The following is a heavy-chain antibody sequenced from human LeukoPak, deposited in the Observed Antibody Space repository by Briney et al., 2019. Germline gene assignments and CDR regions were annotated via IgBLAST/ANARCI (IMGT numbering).Heavy chain of an antibody. D-gene: IGHD1-26*01. Sequence: SETLSLTCAVYGGSFSGYYWSWIRQPPGKGLEWIGEINHSGGTNYNPSLKSRVTISVDTSKNQFSLKLSSVTAADTAVYYCARGAGIVGSTTPFDYWGQGALVTVSS. CDR1: GGSFSGYY. CDR2: INHSGGT. CDR3: ARGAGIVGSTTPFDY. V-gene: IGHV4-34*01. J-gene: IGHJ4*02.